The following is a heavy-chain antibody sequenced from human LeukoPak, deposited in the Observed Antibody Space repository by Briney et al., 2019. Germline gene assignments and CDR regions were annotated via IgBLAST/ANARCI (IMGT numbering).Heavy chain of an antibody. CDR3: ASTAGYSGYDY. Sequence: SETLSLTCTVSGGSISSYYWSWIRQPPGKGLEWIGYIYYSGSTNYNPSLKSRVAISVDTSKNQFSLKLSSVTAADTAVYYCASTAGYSGYDYWGQGTLVTVSS. V-gene: IGHV4-59*01. D-gene: IGHD5-12*01. CDR2: IYYSGST. CDR1: GGSISSYY. J-gene: IGHJ4*02.